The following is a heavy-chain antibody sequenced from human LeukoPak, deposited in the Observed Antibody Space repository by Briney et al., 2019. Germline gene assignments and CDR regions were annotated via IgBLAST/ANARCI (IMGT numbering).Heavy chain of an antibody. CDR2: INPNSGGT. V-gene: IGHV1-2*02. Sequence: ASVKVSCKASGYTFTGYYMHWVRQAPGQGLEWMGWINPNSGGTNYAQKFQGRVTMTRDTSISTAYMELSSLRSEDTAVYYCARALWEQWWFDLWGRGTLVTVSS. CDR3: ARALWEQWWFDL. CDR1: GYTFTGYY. J-gene: IGHJ2*01. D-gene: IGHD2-15*01.